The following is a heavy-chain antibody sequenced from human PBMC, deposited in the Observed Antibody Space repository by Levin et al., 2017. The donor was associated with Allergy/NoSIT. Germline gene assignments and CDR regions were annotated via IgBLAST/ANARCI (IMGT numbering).Heavy chain of an antibody. V-gene: IGHV1-69*06. Sequence: SVKVSCKASGGTFSSYAISWVRQAPGQGLEWMGGIIPIFGTANYAQKFQGRVTITADKSTSTAYMELSSLRSEDTAVYYCAREASLWGIVVVPAATAGGYMDVWGKGTTVTVSS. CDR3: AREASLWGIVVVPAATAGGYMDV. D-gene: IGHD2-2*01. J-gene: IGHJ6*03. CDR1: GGTFSSYA. CDR2: IIPIFGTA.